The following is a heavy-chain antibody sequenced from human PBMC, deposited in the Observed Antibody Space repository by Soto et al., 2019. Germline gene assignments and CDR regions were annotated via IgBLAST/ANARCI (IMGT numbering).Heavy chain of an antibody. CDR2: TYYRSKWYN. J-gene: IGHJ3*02. Sequence: PSQTLSLTCVISGDSVSSNSAAWNWIRQSPSRGLEWLGRTYYRSKWYNDYAVSVKSRITINPDTSKNQFSLQLNSVTPEDTAVYYCARDYRWQQQLVPAFDIWGQGTMVTVSS. CDR3: ARDYRWQQQLVPAFDI. D-gene: IGHD6-13*01. CDR1: GDSVSSNSAA. V-gene: IGHV6-1*01.